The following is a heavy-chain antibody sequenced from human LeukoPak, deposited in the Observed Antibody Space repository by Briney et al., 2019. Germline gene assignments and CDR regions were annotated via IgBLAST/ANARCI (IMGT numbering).Heavy chain of an antibody. CDR3: ATYTHWVAGDV. J-gene: IGHJ6*02. V-gene: IGHV3-21*01. CDR2: INTHSSYI. CDR1: GFTFTSFS. Sequence: GGSLRLSCAASGFTFTSFSFNWVRQAPGKGLEWVSSINTHSSYIWYADSVKGRFTISRDNAGNSLYLQMSSLRAEDTAVYYCATYTHWVAGDVWGQGTTVTVSS. D-gene: IGHD3-16*01.